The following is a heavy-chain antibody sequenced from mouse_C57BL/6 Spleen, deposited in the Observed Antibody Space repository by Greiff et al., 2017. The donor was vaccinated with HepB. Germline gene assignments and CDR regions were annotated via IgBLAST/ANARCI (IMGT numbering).Heavy chain of an antibody. V-gene: IGHV1-22*01. J-gene: IGHJ4*01. CDR2: INPNNGGT. CDR3: AKEGYYYGSSWAMDY. CDR1: GYTFTDYN. D-gene: IGHD1-1*01. Sequence: QLKQSGPELVKPGASVKMSCKASGYTFTDYNMHWVKQSHGKSLEWIGYINPNNGGTSYNQKFKGKATLTVNKSSSTAYMELLSLTSEDSAVYYCAKEGYYYGSSWAMDYWGQGTSVTVSS.